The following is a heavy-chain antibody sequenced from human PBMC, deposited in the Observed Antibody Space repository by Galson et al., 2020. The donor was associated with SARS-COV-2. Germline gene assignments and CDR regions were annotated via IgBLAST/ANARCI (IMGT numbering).Heavy chain of an antibody. D-gene: IGHD2-21*02. CDR2: IQPSGGIT. Sequence: ASVKVSCKASGYTFSSYYIHWVRQAPGQGLEWMGIIQPSGGITSYAQKFQGRVTMTRDTSTNTVYMELSSLRSEDTAIYYCARDPVVVVAATNDAFDILGQGTKVTVSS. J-gene: IGHJ3*02. V-gene: IGHV1-46*01. CDR3: ARDPVVVVAATNDAFDI. CDR1: GYTFSSYY.